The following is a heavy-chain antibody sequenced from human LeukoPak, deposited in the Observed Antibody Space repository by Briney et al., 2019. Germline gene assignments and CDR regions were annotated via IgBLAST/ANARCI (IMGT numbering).Heavy chain of an antibody. Sequence: SETLSLTCTVSGGSISSSSYYWGWIRQPPGKGLEWIGSIYYSGSTYYNPSPKSRVTISVDTSKNQFSLKLSSVTAADTAVYYCARPSNDYGDYLIGYWGQGTLVTVSS. CDR1: GGSISSSSYY. CDR3: ARPSNDYGDYLIGY. J-gene: IGHJ4*02. V-gene: IGHV4-39*01. CDR2: IYYSGST. D-gene: IGHD4-17*01.